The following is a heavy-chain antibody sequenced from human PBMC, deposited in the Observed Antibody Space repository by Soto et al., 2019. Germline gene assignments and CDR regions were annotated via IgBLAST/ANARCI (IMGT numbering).Heavy chain of an antibody. J-gene: IGHJ4*02. CDR3: ARNFFNDSGAPYRAP. D-gene: IGHD3-22*01. V-gene: IGHV5-10-1*01. CDR2: IDPSDSYT. CDR1: GYSFTSYW. Sequence: ESLKISCKGSGYSFTSYWISWVRQMPGKGLEWMGRIDPSDSYTNYSPSFQGHVTISADKSISTAYLQWSSLKASDTAMYYCARNFFNDSGAPYRAPGGQEPLVTVSS.